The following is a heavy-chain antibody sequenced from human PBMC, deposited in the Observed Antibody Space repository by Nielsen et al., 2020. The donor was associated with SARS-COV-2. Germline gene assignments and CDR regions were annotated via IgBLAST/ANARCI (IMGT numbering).Heavy chain of an antibody. J-gene: IGHJ1*01. V-gene: IGHV3-21*05. CDR3: ARAYSKYDPGYFQH. Sequence: GESLKISCAASGFTFSSYSMNWIRQAPGKGLEWVSYISSSRSYKNYADSVKGRFTIYRDNAKNSLYLQMNSLGAEDTAVYYCARAYSKYDPGYFQHWGQGTLVTVSS. CDR2: ISSSRSYK. D-gene: IGHD4-11*01. CDR1: GFTFSSYS.